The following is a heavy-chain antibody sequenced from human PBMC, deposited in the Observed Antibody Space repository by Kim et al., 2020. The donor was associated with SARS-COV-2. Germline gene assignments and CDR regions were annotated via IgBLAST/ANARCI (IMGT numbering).Heavy chain of an antibody. J-gene: IGHJ6*02. D-gene: IGHD2-21*02. CDR2: IYYSGST. CDR1: GGSISSNHYY. V-gene: IGHV4-39*07. CDR3: ASELTVVTPRRGVLDV. Sequence: SETLSLTCTVSGGSISSNHYYWGWIRQPPGKGLEWIGSIYYSGSTYYNPSLKSRVTISVDSSKNQFSLKLSSVTAADTAVYYCASELTVVTPRRGVLDVWGQGTTVTVSS.